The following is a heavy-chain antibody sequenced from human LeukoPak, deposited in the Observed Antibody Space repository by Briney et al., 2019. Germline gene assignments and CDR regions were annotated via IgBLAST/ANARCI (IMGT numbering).Heavy chain of an antibody. CDR3: ARDLILAAYGEGFDY. Sequence: PGGSLRLSCAASGFTFSSYWMSWVRQAPGKGLEWVANIKQDGSEKYYVDSVKGRFTISRDNAKNSLYLQMNSLRAEDTAVYYCARDLILAAYGEGFDYWGQGTLVTVSS. CDR2: IKQDGSEK. V-gene: IGHV3-7*01. CDR1: GFTFSSYW. D-gene: IGHD2-2*01. J-gene: IGHJ4*02.